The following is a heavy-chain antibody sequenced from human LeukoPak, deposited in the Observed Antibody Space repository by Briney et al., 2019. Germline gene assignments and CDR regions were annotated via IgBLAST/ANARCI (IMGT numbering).Heavy chain of an antibody. D-gene: IGHD6-19*01. CDR3: ARDVSRAVAGTAGGYYFDY. V-gene: IGHV4-31*03. CDR2: IYYSGST. J-gene: IGHJ4*02. CDR1: GGSISSGGYY. Sequence: SQTPSLTCTVSGGSISSGGYYWSWIRQHPGKGLEWIGYIYYSGSTYYNPSLKSRVTISVDTSKNQFSLKLSSVTAADTAVYYCARDVSRAVAGTAGGYYFDYWGQGTLVTVSS.